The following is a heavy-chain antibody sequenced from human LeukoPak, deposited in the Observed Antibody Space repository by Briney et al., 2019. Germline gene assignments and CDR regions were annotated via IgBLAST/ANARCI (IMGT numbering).Heavy chain of an antibody. CDR3: TNGSAGFFDF. D-gene: IGHD2-2*03. CDR2: IRAKAYGGTM. CDR1: GFTFGDYA. V-gene: IGHV3-49*04. J-gene: IGHJ4*02. Sequence: GGSLRLSCTASGFTFGDYAMNWVRQAPGKGLEGVGFIRAKAYGGTMEYAASVKGRFTISRDESKSIAYLQMNSLKTEDTAVYYCTNGSAGFFDFWGQGTLVTVSS.